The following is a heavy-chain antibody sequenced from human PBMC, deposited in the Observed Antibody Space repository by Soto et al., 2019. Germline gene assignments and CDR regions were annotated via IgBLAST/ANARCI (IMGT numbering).Heavy chain of an antibody. CDR3: ARHWWSSGSYLVFDS. V-gene: IGHV4-59*08. J-gene: IGHJ4*02. Sequence: ETLSLTCTISGASTGGYYWSWIRQSPGRGLEWIGYVFSSGSTNYSPSLQSRVAISIDTSKRQFFLKLTSVTAADTALYYCARHWWSSGSYLVFDSWGQGTQVTVSS. CDR2: VFSSGST. D-gene: IGHD6-19*01. CDR1: GASTGGYY.